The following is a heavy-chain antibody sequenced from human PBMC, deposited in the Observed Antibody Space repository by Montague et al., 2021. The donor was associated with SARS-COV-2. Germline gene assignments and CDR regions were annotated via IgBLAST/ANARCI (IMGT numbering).Heavy chain of an antibody. Sequence: TLSLTCIVSGGSISSDDSYWTWIRQHTGKGLEWIGYISYSGRTSYNVSLKSRLAISADTSENQFSLKLTSMTAADTAVYYCARMYVPAHGTSAASYSDYWGRGALVTVSS. D-gene: IGHD6-13*01. V-gene: IGHV4-31*03. CDR3: ARMYVPAHGTSAASYSDY. CDR1: GGSISSDDSY. CDR2: ISYSGRT. J-gene: IGHJ4*02.